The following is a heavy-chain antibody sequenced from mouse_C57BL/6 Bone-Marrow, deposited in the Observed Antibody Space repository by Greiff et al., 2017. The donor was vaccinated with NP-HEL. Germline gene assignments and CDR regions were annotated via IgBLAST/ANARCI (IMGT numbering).Heavy chain of an antibody. CDR1: GYAFSSSW. V-gene: IGHV1-82*01. CDR3: ARANPDY. D-gene: IGHD4-1*01. Sequence: VQLQQSGPELVKPGASVKISCKASGYAFSSSWMNWVKQRPGKGLEWIGRIYPGAGATNYNGKLKGKATLTAAKSSSTAYMQLSSLTSEDSAVYFCARANPDYWGQGTTLTVSS. CDR2: IYPGAGAT. J-gene: IGHJ2*01.